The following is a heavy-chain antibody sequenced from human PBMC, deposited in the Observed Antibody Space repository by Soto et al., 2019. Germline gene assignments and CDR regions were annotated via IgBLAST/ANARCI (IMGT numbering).Heavy chain of an antibody. CDR2: IRSKANSYAK. CDR1: GFTFSGSA. CDR3: TRSLGYCSGGSCYGFDY. Sequence: EVQLVESGGGLFRPGGSLKLSCAASGFTFSGSAMHWVRQASGKGLEWVGRIRSKANSYAKAYAASVKGRFTISRDDSKNTAYAQMNSLKPEDTAVYYCTRSLGYCSGGSCYGFDYWGQGTLVTVSS. J-gene: IGHJ4*02. D-gene: IGHD2-15*01. V-gene: IGHV3-73*02.